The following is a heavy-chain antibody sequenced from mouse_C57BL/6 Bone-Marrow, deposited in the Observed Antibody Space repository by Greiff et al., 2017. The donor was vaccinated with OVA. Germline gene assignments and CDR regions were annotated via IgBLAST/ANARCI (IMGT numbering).Heavy chain of an antibody. J-gene: IGHJ2*01. D-gene: IGHD1-1*01. Sequence: VQGVESGAELARPGASVKLSCKASGYTFTSYGISWVKQRTGQGLEWIGEIYPRSGNTYYNEKFKGKATLTADKSSSTAYMELSSLTSEDSAVYFCARPFSTGDYWGQCTTLTVSS. CDR2: IYPRSGNT. V-gene: IGHV1-81*01. CDR1: GYTFTSYG. CDR3: ARPFSTGDY.